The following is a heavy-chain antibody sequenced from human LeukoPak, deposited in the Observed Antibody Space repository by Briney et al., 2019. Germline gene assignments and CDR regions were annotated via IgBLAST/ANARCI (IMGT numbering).Heavy chain of an antibody. V-gene: IGHV3-7*01. Sequence: GGSLRLSCAASGFTFSSYWMSWDRQAPGKGLEWVANIKQDGSEKYYVDSVKGRFTISRDNAKNSLYLQMNSLRAEDTAVYYCATDIVLMVYAPTPPTDRIWGQGTMVTVSS. CDR3: ATDIVLMVYAPTPPTDRI. D-gene: IGHD2-8*01. J-gene: IGHJ3*02. CDR2: IKQDGSEK. CDR1: GFTFSSYW.